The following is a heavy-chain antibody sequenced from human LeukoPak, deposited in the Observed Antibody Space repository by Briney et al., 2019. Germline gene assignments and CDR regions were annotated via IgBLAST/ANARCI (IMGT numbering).Heavy chain of an antibody. J-gene: IGHJ4*02. CDR3: ARDEVATTLDY. Sequence: GGSLRLSCAASGFTVSSNYMTWARQAPGKGLEWVSVIYSGGNTYYADSVKGRFTISRDNSKNTLYLQMNSLRAEDTGVYYCARDEVATTLDYWGQGTLVTVSS. CDR2: IYSGGNT. D-gene: IGHD5-12*01. V-gene: IGHV3-66*02. CDR1: GFTVSSNY.